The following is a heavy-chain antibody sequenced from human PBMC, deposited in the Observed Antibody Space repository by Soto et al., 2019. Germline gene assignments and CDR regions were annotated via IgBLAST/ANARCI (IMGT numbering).Heavy chain of an antibody. J-gene: IGHJ6*02. V-gene: IGHV1-18*01. CDR3: ARDITPAGYRSSWYLYYYYGMDV. Sequence: QVQLVQSGAEVKKPGASVKVSCKASGYTFTSYGISWVRQAPGQGLEWMGWISAYNGNTNYAQKLQGRVTMTTDTSTSTAYMELRSLRSDDTAVYYCARDITPAGYRSSWYLYYYYGMDVWGQGTTVTVSS. D-gene: IGHD6-13*01. CDR2: ISAYNGNT. CDR1: GYTFTSYG.